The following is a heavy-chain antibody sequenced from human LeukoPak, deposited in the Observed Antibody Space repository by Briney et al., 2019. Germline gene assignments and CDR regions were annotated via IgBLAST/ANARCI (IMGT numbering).Heavy chain of an antibody. Sequence: SVKVSCKASGYTFTNYTLNWVRQAPEQGLEWMGGIIPIFGTANYAQKFQGRVTITADESTSTAYMELSSLRSEDTAVYYCARVNEYYFDYWGQGTLVTVSS. V-gene: IGHV1-69*13. CDR1: GYTFTNYT. CDR3: ARVNEYYFDY. D-gene: IGHD1-1*01. J-gene: IGHJ4*02. CDR2: IIPIFGTA.